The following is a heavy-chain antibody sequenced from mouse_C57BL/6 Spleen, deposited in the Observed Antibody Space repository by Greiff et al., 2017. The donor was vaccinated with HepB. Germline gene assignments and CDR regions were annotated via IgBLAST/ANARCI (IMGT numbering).Heavy chain of an antibody. V-gene: IGHV1-69*01. CDR2: IDPSDSYT. CDR1: GYTFTSYW. D-gene: IGHD2-1*01. CDR3: ARYYGNYFDY. J-gene: IGHJ2*01. Sequence: QVQLQQPGAELVMPGASVKLSCKASGYTFTSYWMHWVKQRPGQGLEWIGEIDPSDSYTNYNQKFKGKSTLTVEKSSSTAYMQLSSLTSEDSAVYYCARYYGNYFDYWGQGTTLTVSS.